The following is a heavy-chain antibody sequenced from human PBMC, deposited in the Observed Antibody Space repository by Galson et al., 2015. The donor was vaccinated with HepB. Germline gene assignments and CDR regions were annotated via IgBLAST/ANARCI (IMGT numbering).Heavy chain of an antibody. V-gene: IGHV3-33*01. J-gene: IGHJ4*02. D-gene: IGHD2-21*01. Sequence: SLRLSCAASGFTFSSYGIHWVRQAPGKGLEWVAIIWYDGSTKYYADSVKGRFTISRDNSKNTVYLQMNSLRAEDTAVYCCARCGVGCSYDYWGQGTLVTVSS. CDR2: IWYDGSTK. CDR1: GFTFSSYG. CDR3: ARCGVGCSYDY.